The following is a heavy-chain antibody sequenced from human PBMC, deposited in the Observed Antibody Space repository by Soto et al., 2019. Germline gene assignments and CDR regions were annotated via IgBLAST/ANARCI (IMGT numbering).Heavy chain of an antibody. J-gene: IGHJ6*02. D-gene: IGHD3-9*01. CDR3: TTVQTGYYDILTGYLPFYYYGMDV. CDR2: IKSKTDGGTT. CDR1: GFTFSNAW. Sequence: PGGSLRLSCAASGFTFSNAWMNWVRQAPGKGLEWVGCIKSKTDGGTTDYAAPVKGRFTISRDDSKNTLYLQMNSLKTEDTAVYYCTTVQTGYYDILTGYLPFYYYGMDVWGQGTTVTSP. V-gene: IGHV3-15*07.